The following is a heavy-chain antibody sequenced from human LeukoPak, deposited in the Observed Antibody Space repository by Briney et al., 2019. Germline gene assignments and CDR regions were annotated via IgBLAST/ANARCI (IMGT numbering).Heavy chain of an antibody. CDR3: AKGREGTTFDN. J-gene: IGHJ4*02. CDR1: GFTFSDYD. Sequence: GGSLRLSCAASGFTFSDYDMHWVRQAPGKGLEWVAVISYDGSNKYYADSVKGRFTISRDNSKNTVYLQMNSLRAEETAVYYCAKGREGTTFDNWGQGTLVTVSS. CDR2: ISYDGSNK. D-gene: IGHD1-7*01. V-gene: IGHV3-30*18.